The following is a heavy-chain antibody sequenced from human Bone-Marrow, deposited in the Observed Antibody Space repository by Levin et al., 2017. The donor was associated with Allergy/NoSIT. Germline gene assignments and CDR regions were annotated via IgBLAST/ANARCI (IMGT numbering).Heavy chain of an antibody. V-gene: IGHV3-53*01. CDR3: ARDSSGWYWYFDL. D-gene: IGHD6-19*01. CDR1: GFTVSTNY. CDR2: IYRGGST. Sequence: HPGGSLRLSCAASGFTVSTNYMSWVRQAPGKGLEWVSIIYRGGSTYYADSVKGRFTISRDNSKNTLYLQMNSLRAEDTAVYYCARDSSGWYWYFDLWGRGTLVTVSS. J-gene: IGHJ2*01.